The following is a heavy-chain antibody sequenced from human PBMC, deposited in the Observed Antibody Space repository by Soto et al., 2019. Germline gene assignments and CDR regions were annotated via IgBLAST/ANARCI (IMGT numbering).Heavy chain of an antibody. D-gene: IGHD1-26*01. CDR3: AKAGGSYFGIPGS. Sequence: GGSLRLSCAASGFTFSSYGMHWVRQAPGKGLEWVAVISFDGGDKYYTGSVKGRFAISRDNSKSTLYLQMYSLRGDDTAVYYCAKAGGSYFGIPGSWGQGTLVTVSS. V-gene: IGHV3-30*18. CDR1: GFTFSSYG. CDR2: ISFDGGDK. J-gene: IGHJ5*02.